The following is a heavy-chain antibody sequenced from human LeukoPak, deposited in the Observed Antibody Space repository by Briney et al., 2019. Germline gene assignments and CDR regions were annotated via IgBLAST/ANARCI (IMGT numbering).Heavy chain of an antibody. CDR2: ISWNSGSI. J-gene: IGHJ4*02. D-gene: IGHD1-26*01. CDR3: AKGVGSDMTLDY. V-gene: IGHV3-9*03. Sequence: GGSLRRSCAASGLTFDDYAMHWVRQAPGKGLEWVSGISWNSGSIGYADSVEGRFTISRDNAKNSLYLQMNSLRAEDMALYYCAKGVGSDMTLDYWGQGTLVTVSS. CDR1: GLTFDDYA.